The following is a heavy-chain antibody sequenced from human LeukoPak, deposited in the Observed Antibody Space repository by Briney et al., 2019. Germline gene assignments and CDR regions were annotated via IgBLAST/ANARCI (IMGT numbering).Heavy chain of an antibody. Sequence: GGSLRLSCAASGFTFSSYAMHWVRQAPGKGLEYVSAISSNGGSTYYANSVKGRFTISRDNSKNTLYLQMGSLRAEDMAVYYCARDPSGWPLGYFDYWGQGTLVTVSS. J-gene: IGHJ4*02. V-gene: IGHV3-64*01. CDR2: ISSNGGST. CDR1: GFTFSSYA. CDR3: ARDPSGWPLGYFDY. D-gene: IGHD6-19*01.